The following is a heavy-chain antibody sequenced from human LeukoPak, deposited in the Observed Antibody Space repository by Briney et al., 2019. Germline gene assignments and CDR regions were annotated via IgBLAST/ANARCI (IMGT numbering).Heavy chain of an antibody. CDR2: INPNSGGT. CDR1: GYTFTGCY. V-gene: IGHV1-2*02. J-gene: IGHJ5*02. CDR3: ARGVLIVVVVAANSWFDP. Sequence: ASVKVSCKASGYTFTGCYMHWVRQAPGQGLEWMGWINPNSGGTNYAQKFQGRVTMTRDTSISTAYMELSRLRSDDTAVYYCARGVLIVVVVAANSWFDPWGQGTLVTVSS. D-gene: IGHD2-15*01.